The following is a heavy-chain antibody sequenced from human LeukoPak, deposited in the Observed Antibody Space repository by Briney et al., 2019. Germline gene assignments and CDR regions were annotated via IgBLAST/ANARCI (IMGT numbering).Heavy chain of an antibody. D-gene: IGHD3-22*01. V-gene: IGHV4-59*01. J-gene: IGHJ4*02. CDR3: ARDNYDSSGYFDY. Sequence: SETLSLTCTVSGGSISSYYWSWIRQPPGKGLEWVGYIYYSGSTNYNPSLKSRVTISVDTSKNQFSLKLSSVTAADTAVYYCARDNYDSSGYFDYWGQGTLVTVSS. CDR2: IYYSGST. CDR1: GGSISSYY.